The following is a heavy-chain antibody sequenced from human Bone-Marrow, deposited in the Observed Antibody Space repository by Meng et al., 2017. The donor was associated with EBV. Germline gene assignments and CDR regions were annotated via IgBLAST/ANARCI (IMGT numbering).Heavy chain of an antibody. Sequence: VQSGAEVKMPGSSVKVSCKGSGDSFNNFGISWVRQAPGQGLEWMGDITPVFGVANYAESFQGRVTISADTSTRTTYMDLSSLRSDDTAVYYCVRDLWLRIGECVWGQGTLVTVSS. D-gene: IGHD5-12*01. CDR3: VRDLWLRIGECV. CDR2: ITPVFGVA. V-gene: IGHV1-69*17. CDR1: GDSFNNFG. J-gene: IGHJ4*02.